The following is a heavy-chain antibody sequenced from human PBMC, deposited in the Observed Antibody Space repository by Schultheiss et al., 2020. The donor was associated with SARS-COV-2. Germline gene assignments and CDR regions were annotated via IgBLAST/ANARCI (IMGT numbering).Heavy chain of an antibody. CDR3: ARDPGMAARPEWFDP. CDR2: INHSGST. J-gene: IGHJ5*02. V-gene: IGHV4-38-2*02. CDR1: GYSISSGYY. D-gene: IGHD6-6*01. Sequence: GSLRLSCAVSGYSISSGYYWGWIRQPPGKGLEWIGEINHSGSTKYNPSLKSRVTISVDTSKNQFSLKLSSVTAADTAVYYCARDPGMAARPEWFDPWGQGTLVTVSS.